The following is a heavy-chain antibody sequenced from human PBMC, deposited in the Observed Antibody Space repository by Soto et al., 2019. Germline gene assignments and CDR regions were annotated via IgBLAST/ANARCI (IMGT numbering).Heavy chain of an antibody. CDR3: ARDRAYCGGDCYSPFDF. Sequence: ASVEVCCKASGYTFTSYGISWVRQAPGQGLEWMGWISAYNGNTNYAQKLQGRVTMTTDTSTSTAYMELRSLRSDDTAVYYCARDRAYCGGDCYSPFDFWGQGTLVTVSS. D-gene: IGHD2-21*02. CDR1: GYTFTSYG. V-gene: IGHV1-18*01. J-gene: IGHJ4*02. CDR2: ISAYNGNT.